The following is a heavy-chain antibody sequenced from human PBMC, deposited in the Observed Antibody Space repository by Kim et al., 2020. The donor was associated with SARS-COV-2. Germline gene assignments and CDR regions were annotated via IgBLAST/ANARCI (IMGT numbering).Heavy chain of an antibody. D-gene: IGHD2-21*02. CDR2: INQDGSEK. CDR3: ARDGRDAGVYFDD. Sequence: GGSLRLSCAASGFAFSTYWMNWVRQAPGEGLEWVANINQDGSEKYYVDSVRGRFTISRDNAQNSVYLQLNRLRNEDTAVYYCARDGRDAGVYFDDWGQGTLVTVSS. V-gene: IGHV3-7*01. CDR1: GFAFSTYW. J-gene: IGHJ4*02.